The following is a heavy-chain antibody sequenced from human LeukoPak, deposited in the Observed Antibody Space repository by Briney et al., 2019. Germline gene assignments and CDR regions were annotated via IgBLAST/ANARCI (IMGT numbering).Heavy chain of an antibody. CDR2: IWYDGSNK. V-gene: IGHV3-33*03. CDR1: GFTFSSYG. CDR3: ARGDSLV. Sequence: GRSLRLSCAASGFTFSSYGMHWVRQAPGKGLEWVAVIWYDGSNKYYADSVKGRFTISRDNAKNSLYLQMNGLRAEDTAVYYCARGDSLVWGQGTTVTVSS. J-gene: IGHJ6*02.